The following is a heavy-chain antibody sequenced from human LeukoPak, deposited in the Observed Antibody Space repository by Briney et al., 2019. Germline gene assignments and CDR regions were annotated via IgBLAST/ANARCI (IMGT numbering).Heavy chain of an antibody. Sequence: GGSLRLSCAASGFTFSSYSMNWVRQAPGKGLEWVSSISSSSSYIYYADSVKGRFTISRDNAKDSLYLQMNSLRAEDTAVYYCARRAGAYSHPYDYWGQGTLVTVSS. V-gene: IGHV3-21*04. D-gene: IGHD4-17*01. CDR1: GFTFSSYS. J-gene: IGHJ4*02. CDR3: ARRAGAYSHPYDY. CDR2: ISSSSSYI.